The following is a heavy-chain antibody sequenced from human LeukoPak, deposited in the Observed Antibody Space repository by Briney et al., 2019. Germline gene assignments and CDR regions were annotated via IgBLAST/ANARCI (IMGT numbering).Heavy chain of an antibody. Sequence: ASVKVSCKASGYTFTSCGISWVRQAPGQGLEWMGWISAYNGNTNYAQKLQGRVTMTTDTSTSTAYMELRSLRSDDTAVYYCARGDPFIVGATSLDYWGQGTLVTVSS. CDR3: ARGDPFIVGATSLDY. CDR1: GYTFTSCG. CDR2: ISAYNGNT. J-gene: IGHJ4*02. V-gene: IGHV1-18*01. D-gene: IGHD1-26*01.